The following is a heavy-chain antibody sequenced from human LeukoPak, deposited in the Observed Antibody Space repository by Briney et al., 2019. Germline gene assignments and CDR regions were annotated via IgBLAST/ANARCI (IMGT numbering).Heavy chain of an antibody. CDR2: IKQDGSDK. Sequence: GGSLRLSCAASGFTFSSYWMSWVRQAPGKGLKWVANIKQDGSDKNYVDSVKGRFTISRDNAKNSLYLQINSLRAEDTAVYYCARDKGTTVDDYYYYMDVWGKGTTVTVSS. J-gene: IGHJ6*03. CDR3: ARDKGTTVDDYYYYMDV. V-gene: IGHV3-7*01. D-gene: IGHD1-7*01. CDR1: GFTFSSYW.